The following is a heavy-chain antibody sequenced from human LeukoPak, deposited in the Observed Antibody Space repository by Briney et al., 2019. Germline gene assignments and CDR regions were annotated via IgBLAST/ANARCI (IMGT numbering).Heavy chain of an antibody. CDR1: GGTFSSYA. Sequence: GASVKVSCKASGGTFSSYAISWVRQAPGQGLAWMGGIIPIFGTANYAQKFQGRVTITTDESTSTAYMELSSLRSEDTAVYYCARVKALDDAFDIWGQGTMVTVSS. V-gene: IGHV1-69*05. J-gene: IGHJ3*02. CDR2: IIPIFGTA. D-gene: IGHD3-3*01. CDR3: ARVKALDDAFDI.